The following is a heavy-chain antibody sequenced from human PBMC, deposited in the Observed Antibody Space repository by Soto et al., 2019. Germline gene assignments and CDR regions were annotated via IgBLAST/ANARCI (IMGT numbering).Heavy chain of an antibody. D-gene: IGHD2-2*02. Sequence: PGESLKISCKGSGYSFTSYWISWVRQMPGKGLEWMGRIDPSDSYTNYSPSFQGHVTISADKSISTAYLQWSSLKASDTAMYYCARQGLLRIPRFWFDPWGQGTLVTVSS. CDR3: ARQGLLRIPRFWFDP. J-gene: IGHJ5*02. V-gene: IGHV5-10-1*01. CDR2: IDPSDSYT. CDR1: GYSFTSYW.